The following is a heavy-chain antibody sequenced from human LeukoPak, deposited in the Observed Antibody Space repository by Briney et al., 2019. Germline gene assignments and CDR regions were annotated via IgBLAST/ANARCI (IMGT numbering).Heavy chain of an antibody. CDR1: GGSISSGDYY. CDR3: APYYSPVNFAY. D-gene: IGHD3-10*01. V-gene: IGHV4-30-4*02. J-gene: IGHJ4*02. Sequence: SETLSLTCTVSGGSISSGDYYWSWIRQPPGKGLEWIGYIYYSGSTYYNPSLKSRLTISIDTSKSQFSLKLSSVTAADTAVYYCAPYYSPVNFAYWGQGTLVTVSS. CDR2: IYYSGST.